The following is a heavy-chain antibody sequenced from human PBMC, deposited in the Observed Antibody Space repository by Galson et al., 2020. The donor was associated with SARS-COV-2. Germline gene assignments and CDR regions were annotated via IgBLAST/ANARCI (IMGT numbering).Heavy chain of an antibody. Sequence: GESLKISCKASGYTFTSYDINWVRQATGQGLEWMGWMNPNSGNTGYAQKFQGRVTMTRNTSISTAYMELSSLRSEDTAVYYCARVDSSGWYGRVGYAFDIWGQGTMVTVSS. J-gene: IGHJ3*02. D-gene: IGHD6-19*01. V-gene: IGHV1-8*01. CDR1: GYTFTSYD. CDR3: ARVDSSGWYGRVGYAFDI. CDR2: MNPNSGNT.